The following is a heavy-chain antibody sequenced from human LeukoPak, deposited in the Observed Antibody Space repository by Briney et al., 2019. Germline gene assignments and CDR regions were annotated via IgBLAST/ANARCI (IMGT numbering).Heavy chain of an antibody. J-gene: IGHJ6*02. CDR2: ISAYNGNI. CDR3: ARGTYYDILTGYGQYNGMDV. CDR1: GYIFSRYG. V-gene: IGHV1-18*01. Sequence: ASVKVSCKASGYIFSRYGISWVRQAPGQGLGWMGWISAYNGNIKYAQKIQDRVTMTTDTSTNTAYMELRSLRSDDTAVYYCARGTYYDILTGYGQYNGMDVWGQGTTVTVSS. D-gene: IGHD3-9*01.